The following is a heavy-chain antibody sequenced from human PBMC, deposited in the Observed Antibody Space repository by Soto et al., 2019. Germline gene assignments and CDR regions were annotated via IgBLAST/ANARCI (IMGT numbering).Heavy chain of an antibody. Sequence: SETLSLTCTVSGGSISRGGYYWSWIRQHPGKGLEWIGYIYYSGSTYYNPSLKSRVTISVDTSKNQFSLKLSSVTAADTAVYYCARVGGVVPAANYYYYGMDVWG. CDR2: IYYSGST. CDR3: ARVGGVVPAANYYYYGMDV. CDR1: GGSISRGGYY. D-gene: IGHD2-2*01. J-gene: IGHJ6*01. V-gene: IGHV4-31*03.